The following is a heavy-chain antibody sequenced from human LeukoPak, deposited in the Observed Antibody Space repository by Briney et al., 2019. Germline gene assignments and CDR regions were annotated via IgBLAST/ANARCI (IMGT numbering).Heavy chain of an antibody. J-gene: IGHJ4*02. D-gene: IGHD3-10*01. CDR1: GFTFSSYS. V-gene: IGHV3-21*01. Sequence: GGSLRLSCAASGFTFSSYSMNWVRQAPGKGLEWVSSISSSSSYIYYADSVKGRFTISRDNAKNSLYLQMNSLRAEDTAVYYCARALRFGEFRPPYYFDYWGQGALVTVSS. CDR3: ARALRFGEFRPPYYFDY. CDR2: ISSSSSYI.